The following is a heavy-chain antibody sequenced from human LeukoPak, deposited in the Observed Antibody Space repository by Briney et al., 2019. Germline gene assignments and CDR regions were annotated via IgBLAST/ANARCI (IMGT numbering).Heavy chain of an antibody. CDR3: ASVYDSSGYYYEFDY. J-gene: IGHJ4*02. CDR2: IIPIFGTA. Sequence: ASVKVSCKASGGTFSSYAISWVRQAPGQGLEWMGGIIPIFGTATYAQKFQGRVTITADESTSTAYMELSSLRSEDTAVYYCASVYDSSGYYYEFDYWGQGTLVTVSS. D-gene: IGHD3-22*01. CDR1: GGTFSSYA. V-gene: IGHV1-69*13.